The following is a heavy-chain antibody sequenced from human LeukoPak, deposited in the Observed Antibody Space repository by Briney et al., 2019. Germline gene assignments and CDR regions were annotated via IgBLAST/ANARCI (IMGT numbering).Heavy chain of an antibody. CDR3: ARAQGESNHLYY. CDR1: GYTFTSYD. Sequence: SVKVSCKASGYTFTSYDINWVRQATGQGLEWMGWIIPIFGTANYAQKFQGRVTITTDESTSTAYMELSSLRSEDTAVYYCARAQGESNHLYYWGQGTLVTVSS. J-gene: IGHJ4*02. CDR2: IIPIFGTA. D-gene: IGHD1-14*01. V-gene: IGHV1-69*05.